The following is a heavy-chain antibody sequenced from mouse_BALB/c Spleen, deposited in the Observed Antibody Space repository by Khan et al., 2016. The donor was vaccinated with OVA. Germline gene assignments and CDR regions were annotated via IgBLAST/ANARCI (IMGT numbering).Heavy chain of an antibody. CDR1: GFSLSISGMG. V-gene: IGHV8-12*01. CDR3: VRRRDCYFDY. J-gene: IGHJ2*02. D-gene: IGHD3-3*01. CDR2: IYWDDHK. Sequence: QVTLKESGPGILQPSQTLSLTCSFSGFSLSISGMGVSWIRQPSGKGLEWLAHIYWDDHKRYNPSLKSRLTISKDNSRNQVSLKITSVDTVDTATYCCVRRRDCYFDYWGQGTSLTVSS.